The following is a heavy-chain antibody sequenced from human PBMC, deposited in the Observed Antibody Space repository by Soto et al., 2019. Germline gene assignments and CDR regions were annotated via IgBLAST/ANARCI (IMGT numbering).Heavy chain of an antibody. CDR2: ISASGTQT. CDR3: AKVGGSGYFAYHYIDV. D-gene: IGHD3-3*01. Sequence: EVQLLDSGGGLGQSGGSLRLSCAASGFSFYTYAMTWVRQAPGKGLEWVSSISASGTQTYYADSVKGRFTISRDNSRNTVYLQMNSLRVEDTAVYYCAKVGGSGYFAYHYIDVWGKGTTVTVSS. J-gene: IGHJ6*03. CDR1: GFSFYTYA. V-gene: IGHV3-23*01.